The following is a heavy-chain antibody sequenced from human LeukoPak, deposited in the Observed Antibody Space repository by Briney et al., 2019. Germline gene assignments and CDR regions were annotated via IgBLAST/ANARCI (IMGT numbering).Heavy chain of an antibody. CDR2: ISGSGGNT. Sequence: GGSLRLSCAASGFIFGDYAMSWVRQAPGKGPEWVSAISGSGGNTYYTDSVKGRFTITRDNSKNTLFLQMNSLRAEDTAVYYCARDRWSSTSYNDYWGQGTLVTVSS. V-gene: IGHV3-23*01. CDR1: GFIFGDYA. D-gene: IGHD2-2*01. J-gene: IGHJ4*02. CDR3: ARDRWSSTSYNDY.